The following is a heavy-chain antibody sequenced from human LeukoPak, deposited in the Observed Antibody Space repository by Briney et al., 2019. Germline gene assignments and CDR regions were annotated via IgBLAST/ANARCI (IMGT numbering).Heavy chain of an antibody. CDR3: AREGGGKSSYFDY. D-gene: IGHD3-16*01. Sequence: GGSLRLSCAASGFTFSSYSMNWVRQAPGKGLEWVSSISSSSSYIYYADSVKGRFTISRDNAKNSLYLQMNSLRAEDTAVYYCAREGGGKSSYFDYWGQGTLVTVSS. V-gene: IGHV3-21*01. J-gene: IGHJ4*02. CDR2: ISSSSSYI. CDR1: GFTFSSYS.